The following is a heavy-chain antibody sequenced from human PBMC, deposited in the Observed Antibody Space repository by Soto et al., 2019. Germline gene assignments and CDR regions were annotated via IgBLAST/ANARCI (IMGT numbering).Heavy chain of an antibody. CDR3: ASKYYDFWSGYYTTYYYYYYGMDV. CDR2: ISYDGSNK. CDR1: GFTFSSYA. J-gene: IGHJ6*02. D-gene: IGHD3-3*01. V-gene: IGHV3-30-3*01. Sequence: GCSLRLSCAAAGFTFSSYAMHWVRQAPGKGLEWVAVISYDGSNKYYADSVKGRFTISRDNSKNTLYLQMNSLRAEDTAVYYCASKYYDFWSGYYTTYYYYYYGMDVWGQGTTVTVSS.